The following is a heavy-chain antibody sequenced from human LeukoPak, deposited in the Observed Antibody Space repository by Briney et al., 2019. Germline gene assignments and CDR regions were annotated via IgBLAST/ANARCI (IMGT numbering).Heavy chain of an antibody. CDR3: ARTYGSGSYVDY. Sequence: PSETLSLTCSVSGGSISSYYWSWIRQPPGKGLEWIGYIYYSGSTNYNPSLKGRVTISVDTSKNQFSLKLSSVTAADTAVYYCARTYGSGSYVDYWGQGTLVTVSS. CDR1: GGSISSYY. CDR2: IYYSGST. V-gene: IGHV4-59*01. J-gene: IGHJ4*02. D-gene: IGHD3-10*01.